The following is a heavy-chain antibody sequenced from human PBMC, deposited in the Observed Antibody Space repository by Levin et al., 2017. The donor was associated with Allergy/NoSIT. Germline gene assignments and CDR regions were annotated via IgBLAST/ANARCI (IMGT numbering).Heavy chain of an antibody. CDR2: INWNGDTT. CDR1: GFYFNDYV. D-gene: IGHD3-10*01. J-gene: IGHJ4*02. V-gene: IGHV3-20*04. Sequence: SCAASGFYFNDYVMSWVRQAPGKGLEWVSGINWNGDTTDYADSVKGRFTISRDNAKNSLYLQMNSLRAEDTALYYCARVAGSGTDWGQGALVTVSS. CDR3: ARVAGSGTD.